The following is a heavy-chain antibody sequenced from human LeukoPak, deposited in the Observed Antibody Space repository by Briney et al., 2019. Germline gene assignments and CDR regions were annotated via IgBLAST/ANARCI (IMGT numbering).Heavy chain of an antibody. CDR3: ARPIAVAGLFDY. D-gene: IGHD6-19*01. CDR1: GFTFSGYG. J-gene: IGHJ4*02. V-gene: IGHV3-33*04. Sequence: PGRSLRLSCEASGFTFSGYGFHWVRQAPGKGLEWVAVMWSDGNRKYYADSVKGRFTTSRDNSKNTLYLQMDSLRVEDTAVYYCARPIAVAGLFDYWGQGTLVTVSS. CDR2: MWSDGNRK.